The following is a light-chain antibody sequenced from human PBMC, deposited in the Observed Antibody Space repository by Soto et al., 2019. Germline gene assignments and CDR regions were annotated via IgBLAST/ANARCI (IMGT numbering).Light chain of an antibody. CDR1: QSVSSS. Sequence: EIVMTQSPATLSVSPGERVTLSCRASQSVSSSLAWYQQKPGQAPRLLIYGASTRDIGIPGRFSGSGSETEFTLNMSSLQSEDFAVYYCQQYNNWWTFGKGTKVETK. CDR3: QQYNNWWT. V-gene: IGKV3-15*01. J-gene: IGKJ1*01. CDR2: GAS.